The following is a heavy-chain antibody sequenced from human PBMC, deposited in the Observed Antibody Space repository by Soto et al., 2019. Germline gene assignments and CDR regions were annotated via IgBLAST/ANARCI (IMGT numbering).Heavy chain of an antibody. CDR3: ARGRYGDY. D-gene: IGHD1-1*01. J-gene: IGHJ4*02. Sequence: QVHLVQSGAEVKKPGASVKVSCKGSGYTFTXXXXTWVRQAPGQGLEWMGWISAHNGNTNYAQKLQGRVTVTRXTXTSTAYMELRSLRSDDTAVYYCARGRYGDYWGQGALVTVSS. CDR2: ISAHNGNT. V-gene: IGHV1-18*01. CDR1: GYTFTXXX.